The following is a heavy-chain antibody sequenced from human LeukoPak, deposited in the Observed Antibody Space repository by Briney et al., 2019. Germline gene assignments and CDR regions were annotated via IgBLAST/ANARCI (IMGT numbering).Heavy chain of an antibody. Sequence: PGGSLRLSCAASGFTFSSYAMSWVRQAPGKGLEWVSAISGSGGSTYYADSVKGRFTISRDNSKNTLYLQMNSLRAEDTAVYYCAKVRGGGGALVLITTTPFDYWGQGTLVTVSS. V-gene: IGHV3-23*01. CDR3: AKVRGGGGALVLITTTPFDY. CDR1: GFTFSSYA. D-gene: IGHD3-22*01. J-gene: IGHJ4*02. CDR2: ISGSGGST.